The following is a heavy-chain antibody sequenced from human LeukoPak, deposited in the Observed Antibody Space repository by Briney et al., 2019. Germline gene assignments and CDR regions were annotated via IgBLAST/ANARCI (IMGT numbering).Heavy chain of an antibody. V-gene: IGHV3-48*01. Sequence: GGSLRLSCAASGFTFSDYNMNWFRQAPGKGLEWVSYISYSSSKIHYADSVKGRFIISRDNAKNTLYLQMNSLRAEDTAVYYCAKDPGFAAAAGLFDYWGQGTLVTVSS. J-gene: IGHJ4*02. CDR3: AKDPGFAAAAGLFDY. CDR1: GFTFSDYN. CDR2: ISYSSSKI. D-gene: IGHD6-13*01.